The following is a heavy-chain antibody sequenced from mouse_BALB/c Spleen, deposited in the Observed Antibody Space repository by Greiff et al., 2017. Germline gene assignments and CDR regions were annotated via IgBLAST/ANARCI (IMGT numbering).Heavy chain of an antibody. D-gene: IGHD1-2*01. CDR3: NLRPLYAMDY. CDR2: IDPENGDT. CDR1: GFNIKDYY. V-gene: IGHV14-4*02. Sequence: VQLQQSGAELVRSGASVKLSCTASGFNIKDYYMHWVKQRPEQGLEWIGWIDPENGDTEYAPKFQGKATMTADTSSNTAYLQLSSLTSEDTAVYYCNLRPLYAMDYWGQGTTLTVSS. J-gene: IGHJ2*01.